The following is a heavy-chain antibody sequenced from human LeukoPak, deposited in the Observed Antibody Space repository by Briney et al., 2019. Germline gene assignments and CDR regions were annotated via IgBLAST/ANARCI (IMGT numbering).Heavy chain of an antibody. V-gene: IGHV1-2*02. CDR2: INPNSGGT. J-gene: IGHJ4*02. CDR3: ASARGYYDSSGYSDYGY. D-gene: IGHD3-22*01. Sequence: ASVKVSCKASGYTFTGYYMHWVRQAPGQGLEWMGWINPNSGGTNYAQNFQGRVTMTRDTSISTAYMELSRLRSDDTAVYYCASARGYYDSSGYSDYGYWGQGTLVTVSS. CDR1: GYTFTGYY.